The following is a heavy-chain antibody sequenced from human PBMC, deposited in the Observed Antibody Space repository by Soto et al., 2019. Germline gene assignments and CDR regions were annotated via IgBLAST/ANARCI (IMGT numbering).Heavy chain of an antibody. V-gene: IGHV3-48*02. CDR1: GFSLANFP. Sequence: GGTLRLSCVASGFSLANFPMNWVRQSPGKGLEWISYISPRGDNIYYAESVKGRFTISRDNARNSLFLQMNTLRDEDAALYYCAKGPHPNLGWPYYFDSWGQGVPVTVSS. D-gene: IGHD6-19*01. J-gene: IGHJ4*02. CDR3: AKGPHPNLGWPYYFDS. CDR2: ISPRGDNI.